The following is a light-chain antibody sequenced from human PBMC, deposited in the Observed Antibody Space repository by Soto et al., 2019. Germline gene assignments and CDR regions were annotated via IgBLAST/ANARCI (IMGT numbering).Light chain of an antibody. J-gene: IGKJ4*01. CDR1: QSVSSSY. Sequence: EIVLTQSPGTLSLSQEERATLSCRASQSVSSSYLAWYQQKPGQAPRVLIYDASSRATGIPDRFSGSGSGTEFTLTISRLEPEDLAVYYCQQYASSVTFGGGTKVEI. V-gene: IGKV3-20*01. CDR2: DAS. CDR3: QQYASSVT.